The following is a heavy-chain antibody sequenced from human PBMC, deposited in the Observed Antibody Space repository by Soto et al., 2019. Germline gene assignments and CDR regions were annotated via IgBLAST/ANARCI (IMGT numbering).Heavy chain of an antibody. D-gene: IGHD3-22*01. Sequence: SETLSLTCTVSGGSISSGCYYWSWIRQHPGKSKKWIGYIYYSGSTYYNPSLKSRVTISVDTSKNQFSLKLSSVTAADTAVYYCARAQPDGYDSSGYVPNNWFDPWGQGTLVTVSS. CDR1: GGSISSGCYY. CDR3: ARAQPDGYDSSGYVPNNWFDP. J-gene: IGHJ5*02. V-gene: IGHV4-31*03. CDR2: IYYSGST.